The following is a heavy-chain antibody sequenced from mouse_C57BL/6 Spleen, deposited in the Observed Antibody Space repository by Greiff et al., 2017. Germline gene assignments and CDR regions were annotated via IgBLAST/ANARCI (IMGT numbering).Heavy chain of an antibody. CDR1: GFTFSDYG. D-gene: IGHD1-1*01. V-gene: IGHV5-17*01. Sequence: EVKLVESGGGLVKPGGSLKLSCAASGFTFSDYGMHWVRQAPEKGLEWVAYISSGSSTIYYADTVKGRFTISRDNAKNTLFLQMTSLRSEDTAMYYCAREGTWGYGSSYGYFDVWGTGTTVTVSS. CDR2: ISSGSSTI. CDR3: AREGTWGYGSSYGYFDV. J-gene: IGHJ1*03.